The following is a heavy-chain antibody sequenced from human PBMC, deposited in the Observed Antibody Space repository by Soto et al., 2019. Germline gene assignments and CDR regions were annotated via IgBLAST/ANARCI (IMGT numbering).Heavy chain of an antibody. V-gene: IGHV4-59*01. CDR2: IYYSGTT. Sequence: PSETLSLTCTVSGGSIRSYYWSWIRQPPGKGLEWIGHIYYSGTTNYNPSLKSRITMSVDTSKNQFSLTLSSVTAADTAVYYCAGDVETGWNWLDPWGQGTMVTVSS. CDR1: GGSIRSYY. J-gene: IGHJ5*02. CDR3: AGDVETGWNWLDP. D-gene: IGHD1-1*01.